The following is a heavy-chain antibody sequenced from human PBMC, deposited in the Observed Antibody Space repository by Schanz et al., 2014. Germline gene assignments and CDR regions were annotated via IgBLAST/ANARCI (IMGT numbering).Heavy chain of an antibody. V-gene: IGHV1-8*01. CDR2: MNSKTGNT. D-gene: IGHD3-10*01. CDR1: GYTFTSYD. Sequence: QVQLVQSGAEVKKPGASVKVSCKASGYTFTSYDINWVRQATGQGLEWMGWMNSKTGNTGYAQRFQGRVTMTRDTSTSTAYMELRSLISDDTAVCYCVRDAGWAFGDYHGMDVWGQGTSVTVSS. CDR3: VRDAGWAFGDYHGMDV. J-gene: IGHJ6*02.